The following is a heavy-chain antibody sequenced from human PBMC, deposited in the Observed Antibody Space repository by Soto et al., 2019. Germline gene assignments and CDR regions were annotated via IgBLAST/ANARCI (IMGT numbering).Heavy chain of an antibody. J-gene: IGHJ4*02. CDR2: IYYSGST. CDR1: GGSISSYY. Sequence: QVQLQESGPGLVKPSETLSLTCTVSGGSISSYYWSWIRQPPGKGLEWIGYIYYSGSTNYNPSLTSRVTISVDTSKNQFSLKLSSVTAADTAVYYCARSRYSGYDSVDYWGQGTLVTVSS. D-gene: IGHD5-12*01. V-gene: IGHV4-59*01. CDR3: ARSRYSGYDSVDY.